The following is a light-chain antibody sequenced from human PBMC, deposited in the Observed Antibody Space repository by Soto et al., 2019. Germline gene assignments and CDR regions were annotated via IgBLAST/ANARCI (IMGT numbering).Light chain of an antibody. Sequence: EIVLTQSPGTLSLSPGERATLSCRASRSVSNYLAWYQQKPGQAPRLLIYDASNRATGIPARFSGSGSGTDFTLTISSLEPEDFAVYYCQHRSYSYTFGQGTKLEIK. J-gene: IGKJ2*01. CDR1: RSVSNY. V-gene: IGKV3-11*01. CDR3: QHRSYSYT. CDR2: DAS.